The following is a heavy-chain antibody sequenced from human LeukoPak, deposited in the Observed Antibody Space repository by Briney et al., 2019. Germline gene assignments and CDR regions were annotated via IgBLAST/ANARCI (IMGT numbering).Heavy chain of an antibody. Sequence: GGSLRLSCAASGFTFSSYAMSWVRQAPGKGLEWVSAISGSGGSTYYADSVKGRFTISRDNSKNTLYLQMNSLRAEDTAVYYCAKVLLWYGEGDDYWGHRTLVTVSS. CDR1: GFTFSSYA. D-gene: IGHD3-10*01. CDR3: AKVLLWYGEGDDY. J-gene: IGHJ4*01. CDR2: ISGSGGST. V-gene: IGHV3-23*01.